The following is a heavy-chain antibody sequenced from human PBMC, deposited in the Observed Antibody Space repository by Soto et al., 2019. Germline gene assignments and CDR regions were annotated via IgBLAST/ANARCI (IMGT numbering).Heavy chain of an antibody. D-gene: IGHD6-19*01. CDR2: ISWNSGSI. CDR3: AKIAVAGPYFDY. V-gene: IGHV3-9*01. J-gene: IGHJ4*02. Sequence: GGSLRLSCAASGFTFDDYAMHWVRQAPGKGLEWVSGISWNSGSIGYADSVKGRFTISRDNAKNSLYLQMNSLRAEDTALYYCAKIAVAGPYFDYWGQGTLVTVSS. CDR1: GFTFDDYA.